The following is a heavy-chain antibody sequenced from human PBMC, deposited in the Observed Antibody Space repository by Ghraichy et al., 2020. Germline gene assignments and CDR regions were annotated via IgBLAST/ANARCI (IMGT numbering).Heavy chain of an antibody. CDR2: INHSGST. V-gene: IGHV4-34*01. Sequence: SETLSLTCAVYGGSFSGYYWSWIRQPPGKGLEWIGEINHSGSTNYNPSLKSRVTISVDTSKNQFSLKLSSVTAADTAVYYCARGPWFDPWGQGTLVTVSS. CDR3: ARGPWFDP. CDR1: GGSFSGYY. J-gene: IGHJ5*02.